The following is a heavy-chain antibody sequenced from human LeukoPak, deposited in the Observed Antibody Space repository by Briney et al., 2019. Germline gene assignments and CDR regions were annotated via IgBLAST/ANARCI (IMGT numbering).Heavy chain of an antibody. CDR2: IYHSGIT. D-gene: IGHD4-11*01. V-gene: IGHV4-38-2*02. J-gene: IGHJ4*02. Sequence: PSETLSLTCTVSGYSIRSGFYWGWIRQPPGKGLEWIGNIYHSGITYYTPSLKSRVTISVDTSKNQFSLKLSSVTAADTAVYYCARGKGFMTTVTRFDYWGQGTLVTVSS. CDR1: GYSIRSGFY. CDR3: ARGKGFMTTVTRFDY.